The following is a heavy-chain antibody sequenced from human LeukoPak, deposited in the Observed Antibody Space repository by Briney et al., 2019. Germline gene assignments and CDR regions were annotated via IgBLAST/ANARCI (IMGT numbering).Heavy chain of an antibody. D-gene: IGHD3-22*01. CDR1: GGSISSGGYS. Sequence: SETLSLTCAVSGGSISSGGYSWSWIRQPPGKGLEWIGYIYHSGSTYYNPSLKSRVTISVDRSKNQFSLKLSSVTAADTAVYYCARGGDYYYDSSGYLDAFDIWGRGTMVTVSS. J-gene: IGHJ3*02. V-gene: IGHV4-30-2*01. CDR3: ARGGDYYYDSSGYLDAFDI. CDR2: IYHSGST.